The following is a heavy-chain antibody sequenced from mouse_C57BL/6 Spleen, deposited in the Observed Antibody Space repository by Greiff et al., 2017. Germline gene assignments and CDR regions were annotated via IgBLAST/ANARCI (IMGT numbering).Heavy chain of an antibody. V-gene: IGHV1-36*01. D-gene: IGHD2-5*01. Sequence: VQLKESGPVLVKPGPSVKISCKASGFTFTDYYMHWVEQSHGQSLEWIGLVYPYNGGTSYNQKFKGKATLTVDTSSSTAYMELNSLTSEDSAVYYCGLYSNYAMDYWGQGTSVTVSS. CDR2: VYPYNGGT. CDR3: GLYSNYAMDY. J-gene: IGHJ4*01. CDR1: GFTFTDYY.